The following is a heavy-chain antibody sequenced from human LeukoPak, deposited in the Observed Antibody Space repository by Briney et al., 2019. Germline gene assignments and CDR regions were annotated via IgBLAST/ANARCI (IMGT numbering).Heavy chain of an antibody. D-gene: IGHD3-22*01. Sequence: PSETLSLTCTVSGDSFSDYHWSWIRQPAGKRLEWIGRVYARGYTNYNPSLRSRVTMSLDTSKKQLSLRLSSVSAADTAVYYCARDGLYSNGYSYFDYWGQGTLVTVPP. J-gene: IGHJ4*02. CDR3: ARDGLYSNGYSYFDY. CDR1: GDSFSDYH. V-gene: IGHV4-4*07. CDR2: VYARGYT.